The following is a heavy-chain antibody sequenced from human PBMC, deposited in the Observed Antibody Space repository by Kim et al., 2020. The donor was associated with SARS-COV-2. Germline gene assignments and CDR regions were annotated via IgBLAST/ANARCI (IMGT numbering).Heavy chain of an antibody. J-gene: IGHJ4*02. Sequence: KGRFTVSSDKSRNTLYLQMNSLRAEDTAVYYCAKNQWDIVVVPTAVDYWGQGTLVTVSS. CDR3: AKNQWDIVVVPTAVDY. D-gene: IGHD2-2*01. V-gene: IGHV3-23*01.